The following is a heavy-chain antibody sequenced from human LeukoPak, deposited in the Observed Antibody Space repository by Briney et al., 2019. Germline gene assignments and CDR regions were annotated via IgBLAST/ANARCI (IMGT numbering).Heavy chain of an antibody. CDR1: GGFISRGSFH. D-gene: IGHD3-22*01. Sequence: TPSETLSLTCTVSGGFISRGSFHWNWIRQPAGKGLEWIGRIHTSGTTNYNPSLKSRVTISVDTSKNQFSLKLSSVTAADTAVYYCARDSMVIVVAPDWGQGTLVTVSS. CDR2: IHTSGTT. CDR3: ARDSMVIVVAPD. J-gene: IGHJ4*02. V-gene: IGHV4-61*02.